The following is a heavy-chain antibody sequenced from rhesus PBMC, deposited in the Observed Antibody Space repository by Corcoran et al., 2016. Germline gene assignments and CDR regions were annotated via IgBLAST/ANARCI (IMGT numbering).Heavy chain of an antibody. Sequence: QVQLQESGPGLVKPSETLSLTCAVSGGSISSSNWWSWIRQPPGKGLVWSGYISGSSGSTYYNPPLKSRVTISTDPSKNQFSLKLSSVTAADTAVYYCARRYSSWSRGLDSWGQGVVVTVSS. CDR1: GGSISSSNW. D-gene: IGHD6-13*01. CDR2: ISGSSGST. CDR3: ARRYSSWSRGLDS. V-gene: IGHV4-65*01. J-gene: IGHJ6*01.